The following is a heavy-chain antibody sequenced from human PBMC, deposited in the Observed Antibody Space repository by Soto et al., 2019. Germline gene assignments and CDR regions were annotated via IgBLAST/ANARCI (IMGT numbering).Heavy chain of an antibody. CDR1: GYIFTNYG. V-gene: IGHV1-18*04. CDR2: ISAYNGST. D-gene: IGHD3-10*01. J-gene: IGHJ6*02. CDR3: ARDLRYYGWTIYYYSALDD. Sequence: QVQLVQSGAEVKRPGASMRVSCKASGYIFTNYGISRVRQAAGQGLAYVGWISAYNGSTNYAQKFQRRVSMTTDTSTTTAYMELSSLRSDDTAVYSCARDLRYYGWTIYYYSALDDWGQGATVTVSS.